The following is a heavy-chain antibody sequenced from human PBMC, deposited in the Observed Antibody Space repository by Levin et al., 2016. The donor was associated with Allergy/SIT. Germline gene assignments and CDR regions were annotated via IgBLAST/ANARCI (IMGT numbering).Heavy chain of an antibody. Sequence: GGSLRLSCAASGFTFSSYGMHWVRQAPGKGLEWVAVISYDGSNKYYADSVKGRFTISRDNSKNTLYLQMNSLRAEDTAVYYCAKDPYSGSPLGLYYYYYGMDVWGQGTTVTVSS. CDR1: GFTFSSYG. D-gene: IGHD1-26*01. CDR2: ISYDGSNK. CDR3: AKDPYSGSPLGLYYYYYGMDV. V-gene: IGHV3-30*18. J-gene: IGHJ6*02.